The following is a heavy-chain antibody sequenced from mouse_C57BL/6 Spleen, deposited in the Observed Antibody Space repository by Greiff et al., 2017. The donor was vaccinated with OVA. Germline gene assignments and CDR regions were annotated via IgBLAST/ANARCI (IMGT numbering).Heavy chain of an antibody. Sequence: QVQLQQPGTDLVKPGASVKLSCKASGYTFTSYWMPWVKQRPGQGLEWIGNINPSNGGTNYNEKFKGKATLTVDKASSTAYMQLSSLTSEDSAVYYCARLGSNYVGGAMDYWGQGTSVTVSS. D-gene: IGHD2-5*01. CDR2: INPSNGGT. CDR3: ARLGSNYVGGAMDY. J-gene: IGHJ4*01. CDR1: GYTFTSYW. V-gene: IGHV1-53*01.